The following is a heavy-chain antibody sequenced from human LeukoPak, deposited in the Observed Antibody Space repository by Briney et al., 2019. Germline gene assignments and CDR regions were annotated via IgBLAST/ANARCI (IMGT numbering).Heavy chain of an antibody. CDR1: GYTFTGYY. Sequence: GASVKVSCKASGYTFTGYYMHWLRQAPGQGLEWMGWINPNSGGTNYAQKFQGRVTMTRDTSISTAYMELSRLRSDDTAVYYCARVEMATITPAFDIWGQGTMVTVSS. V-gene: IGHV1-2*02. D-gene: IGHD5-24*01. CDR3: ARVEMATITPAFDI. CDR2: INPNSGGT. J-gene: IGHJ3*02.